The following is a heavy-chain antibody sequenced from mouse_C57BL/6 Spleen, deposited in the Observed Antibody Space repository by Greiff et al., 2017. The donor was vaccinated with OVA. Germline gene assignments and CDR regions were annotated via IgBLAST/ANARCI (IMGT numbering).Heavy chain of an antibody. CDR2: IDPSDSYT. J-gene: IGHJ2*01. V-gene: IGHV1-69*01. Sequence: VQLQQPGAELVMPGASVKLSCKASGYTFTSYWMHWVKHRPGQGLEWIGEIDPSDSYTNYNQKFKGKSTLTVDKSSSTAYMQLSSLTSEDSAVYYCARVSGREGNYFDYWGQGTTLTVSS. CDR3: ARVSGREGNYFDY. D-gene: IGHD1-1*01. CDR1: GYTFTSYW.